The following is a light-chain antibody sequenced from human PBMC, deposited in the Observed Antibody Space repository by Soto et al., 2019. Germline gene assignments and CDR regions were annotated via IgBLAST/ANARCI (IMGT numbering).Light chain of an antibody. Sequence: DIQMTQSPSTLSASVGDRVTITCRASQTISSWLAWYQQRPGKAPNLLISKASGLEIGVPSRFSGSGSGTEFTLTISSLQPDDFATYYCQQYSSYPLTFGGGTKVEIK. CDR3: QQYSSYPLT. CDR2: KAS. J-gene: IGKJ4*01. CDR1: QTISSW. V-gene: IGKV1-5*03.